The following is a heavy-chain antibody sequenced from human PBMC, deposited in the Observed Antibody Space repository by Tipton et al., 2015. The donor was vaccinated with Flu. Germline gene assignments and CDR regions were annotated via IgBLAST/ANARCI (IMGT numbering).Heavy chain of an antibody. J-gene: IGHJ4*02. CDR3: ASGGSGSYYNRSGGPGTV. V-gene: IGHV1-2*02. D-gene: IGHD3-10*01. CDR1: GYTFTGYY. Sequence: QVQLVQSGAEVKKPGASVKVSCKASGYTFTGYYMHWVRQAPGQGLEWMGWINPNSGGTNYAQKLQGRVTMTTDTSTSTAYMELRSLRSDDTAVYYCASGGSGSYYNRSGGPGTVWGQGTLVTVSS. CDR2: INPNSGGT.